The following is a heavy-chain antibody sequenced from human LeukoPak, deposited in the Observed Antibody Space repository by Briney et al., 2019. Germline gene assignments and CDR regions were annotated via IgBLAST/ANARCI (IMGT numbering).Heavy chain of an antibody. D-gene: IGHD6-19*01. V-gene: IGHV3-48*03. Sequence: GGSLRLSCAVSGFSFSIYGMHWVRQAPGKGLEWVSSISSSGGTTHHADSVKGRLTISRDNAQNSLYLQMSNLRADDTAVYYCATLSVASSDVDHWGQGTLVTVSS. CDR2: ISSSGGTT. J-gene: IGHJ5*02. CDR1: GFSFSIYG. CDR3: ATLSVASSDVDH.